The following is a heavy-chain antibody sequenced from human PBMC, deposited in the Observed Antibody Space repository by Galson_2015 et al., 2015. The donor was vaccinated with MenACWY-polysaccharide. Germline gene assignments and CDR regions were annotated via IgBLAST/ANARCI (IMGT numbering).Heavy chain of an antibody. CDR1: GYTFTGYY. D-gene: IGHD1-26*01. J-gene: IGHJ5*02. CDR2: LNPNNSVT. V-gene: IGHV1-2*02. Sequence: SVTVSCKASGYTFTGYYMHWVRQAPGQGLEWMGWLNPNNSVTNHAQKFQRRVTMTRDTSISTAYMELSSLRSDDKAVYYCTSYLVVGLSSWGQGTLVTVST. CDR3: TSYLVVGLSS.